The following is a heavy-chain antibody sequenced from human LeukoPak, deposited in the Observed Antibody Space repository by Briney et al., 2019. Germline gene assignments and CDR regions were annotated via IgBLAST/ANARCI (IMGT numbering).Heavy chain of an antibody. J-gene: IGHJ3*02. CDR2: IWHDGSYK. Sequence: GGSLRLSCAASGFTLSTYGMHWVRQAPGKGLEWVAFIWHDGSYKYYADSVKGRFTISRDNSKNTLFLQMNSLRAEDTAAYYCARDRRHVEMVTTCDAFDIWGQGTMVTVSS. CDR3: ARDRRHVEMVTTCDAFDI. CDR1: GFTLSTYG. D-gene: IGHD5-24*01. V-gene: IGHV3-33*01.